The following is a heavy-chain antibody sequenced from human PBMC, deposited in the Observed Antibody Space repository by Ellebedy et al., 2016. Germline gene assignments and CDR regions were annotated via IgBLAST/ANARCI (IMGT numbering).Heavy chain of an antibody. J-gene: IGHJ3*02. CDR1: GYTFTSNG. V-gene: IGHV1-18*01. D-gene: IGHD3-10*01. Sequence: VSVKVSCKASGYTFTSNGIGWVRQAPGQGLEWMGWVSAYNGNTNYAQRFQDRVTMTRDTSTSTTYMELRGLRSDDTAMYYCARRQYYDSAVGSFDIWGQGTMVTVSS. CDR3: ARRQYYDSAVGSFDI. CDR2: VSAYNGNT.